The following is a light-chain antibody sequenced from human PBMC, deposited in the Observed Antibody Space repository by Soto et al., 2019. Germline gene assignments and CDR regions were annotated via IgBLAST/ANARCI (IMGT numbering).Light chain of an antibody. Sequence: QSVLTQPASVSGSPGQSITISCNGTSSDVGGYNYVSWYQQHPGKAPKLMIYDVTIRPSGISNHFSGSKSGNTASLTISGLQAEDEADYYCSSYTSSNTVVFGGGTKLTVL. CDR1: SSDVGGYNY. CDR3: SSYTSSNTVV. J-gene: IGLJ2*01. CDR2: DVT. V-gene: IGLV2-14*01.